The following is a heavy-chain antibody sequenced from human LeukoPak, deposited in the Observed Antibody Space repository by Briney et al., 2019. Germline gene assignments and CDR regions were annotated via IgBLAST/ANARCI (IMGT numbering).Heavy chain of an antibody. CDR1: GFTFDDYA. V-gene: IGHV3-9*01. CDR2: ISWNSGSI. CDR3: ARDHRSGHDY. J-gene: IGHJ4*02. D-gene: IGHD2-15*01. Sequence: GRSLRLSCAASGFTFDDYAMHWVRQAPGKGLEWVSGISWNSGSIGYADSVKGRFTISRDNAKNSLYLQMNSLRAEDTAVYYCARDHRSGHDYWGQGTLVTVSS.